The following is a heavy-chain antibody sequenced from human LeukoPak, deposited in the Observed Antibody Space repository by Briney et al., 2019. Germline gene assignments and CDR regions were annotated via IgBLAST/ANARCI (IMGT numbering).Heavy chain of an antibody. D-gene: IGHD3-9*01. CDR2: INPNGGGT. Sequence: ASVKVSCKASGYTFTGYYMHWVRQAPGQGLEWMGWINPNGGGTNYAQKFQGRVTMTRDTSISTAYMELSRLRSDDTAVYYCARAFIYYDILTGLDYWGQGTLVTVSS. CDR1: GYTFTGYY. V-gene: IGHV1-2*02. CDR3: ARAFIYYDILTGLDY. J-gene: IGHJ4*02.